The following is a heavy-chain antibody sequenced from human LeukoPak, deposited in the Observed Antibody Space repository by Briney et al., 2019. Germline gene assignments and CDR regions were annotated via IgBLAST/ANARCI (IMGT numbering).Heavy chain of an antibody. D-gene: IGHD6-13*01. CDR1: GYSFTSYW. CDR3: ARLLYSSSWEFDY. V-gene: IGHV5-10-1*01. CDR2: IDPSDSYT. J-gene: IGHJ4*02. Sequence: GEPLKISCKGSGYSFTSYWISWVRQMPGKGLEWTGRIDPSDSYTNYSPSFQGHVTISADKSISTAYLQWSSLKASDTAMYYCARLLYSSSWEFDYWGQGTLVTVSS.